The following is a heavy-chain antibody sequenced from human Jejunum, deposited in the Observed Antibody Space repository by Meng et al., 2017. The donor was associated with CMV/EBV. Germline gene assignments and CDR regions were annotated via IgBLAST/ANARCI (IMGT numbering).Heavy chain of an antibody. V-gene: IGHV1-46*04. CDR3: SRGPYYYESSGYYGGQSKWFDP. J-gene: IGHJ5*02. CDR2: INTSRGGT. D-gene: IGHD3-22*01. Sequence: MHGVRQAPGKGLEWMGIINTSRGGTTYARKLQGRVNMTRDTSTNTFYMELGSLTSEDTAVYFCSRGPYYYESSGYYGGQSKWFDPWGQGTQVTVSS.